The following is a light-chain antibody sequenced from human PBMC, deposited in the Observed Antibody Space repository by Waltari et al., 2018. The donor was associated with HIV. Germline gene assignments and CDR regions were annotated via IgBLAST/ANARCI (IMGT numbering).Light chain of an antibody. V-gene: IGKV4-1*01. CDR1: QSLLDDSYHKNC. J-gene: IGKJ1*01. Sequence: DIVMTQSPHSLAVSLGQRATINCKYSQSLLDDSYHKNCLFWYQQKPGQPPKLLIYWASSRESGVPDRFSGGGSGTDFSLTINNLQAEDVAVYYCQQCFGTPWTFGQGTKMEI. CDR2: WAS. CDR3: QQCFGTPWT.